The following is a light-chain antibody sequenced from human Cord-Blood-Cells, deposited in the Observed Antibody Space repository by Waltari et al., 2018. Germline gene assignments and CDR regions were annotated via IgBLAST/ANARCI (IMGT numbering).Light chain of an antibody. V-gene: IGKV4-1*01. J-gene: IGKJ4*01. Sequence: DIVMTQSPDSLAVSLGASATINCKSSQSVLYSANNTNYLAWYQQKPGQTPQLIIYWGYLRESPVSDRDSGSGSGTDFTLTISSLQAEDVAVYYCQQYYSTPLTFGGGTKVEIK. CDR1: QSVLYSANNTNY. CDR2: WGY. CDR3: QQYYSTPLT.